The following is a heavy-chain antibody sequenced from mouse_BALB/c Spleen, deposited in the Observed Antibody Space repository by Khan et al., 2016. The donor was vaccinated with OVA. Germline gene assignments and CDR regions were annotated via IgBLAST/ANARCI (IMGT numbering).Heavy chain of an antibody. D-gene: IGHD2-14*01. J-gene: IGHJ2*01. V-gene: IGHV5-6-5*01. CDR2: ISSGGST. Sequence: EVMLVESGGGSVKPGGFLKLSCAVSGFTFSSYAMSWVRQTPEKRLEWVASISSGGSTYYPDSVKGRFTISRDNARNILYLQMSSLRSEDMAMYYCAREAYRYDEYYFDYWGQGTTLTVSS. CDR3: AREAYRYDEYYFDY. CDR1: GFTFSSYA.